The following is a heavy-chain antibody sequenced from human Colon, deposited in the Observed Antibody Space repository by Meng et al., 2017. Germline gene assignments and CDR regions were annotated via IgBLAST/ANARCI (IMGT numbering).Heavy chain of an antibody. CDR3: ARVGTARPFDY. CDR2: ITSSSNYI. D-gene: IGHD1-1*01. Sequence: EVQLVESGGGLVKPGEPLRVSCEASGFTFSLYAINWVRQAPGEGLEWVASITSSSNYIHYSDSVKGRFTVSRDNARNSSYLQMDSLRAEETAVYYCARVGTARPFDYWGQGTLVTVSS. V-gene: IGHV3-21*01. J-gene: IGHJ4*02. CDR1: GFTFSLYA.